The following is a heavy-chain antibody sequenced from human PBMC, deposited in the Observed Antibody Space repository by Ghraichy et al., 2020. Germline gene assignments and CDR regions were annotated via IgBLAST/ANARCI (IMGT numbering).Heavy chain of an antibody. CDR1: GGSFSGYY. V-gene: IGHV4-34*01. CDR3: ARNGFYDFVRSFGP. Sequence: SETLSLTCAVYGGSFSGYYWSWIRQPPGKGLEWIGEINHSGSTNYNPSLKSRVTISVDTSKNQFSLKLSSVTAADTAVYYCARNGFYDFVRSFGPWGQGTLVTGSS. CDR2: INHSGST. D-gene: IGHD3-16*01. J-gene: IGHJ5*02.